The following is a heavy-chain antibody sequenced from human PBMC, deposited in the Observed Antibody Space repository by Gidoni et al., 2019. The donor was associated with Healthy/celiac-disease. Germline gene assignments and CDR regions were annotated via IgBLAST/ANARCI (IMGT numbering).Heavy chain of an antibody. Sequence: QLQLQESGSGLVKPSQTLSLTCAVSGGSISSGGYSWSWIRQPPGKGLEWIGYIYHSGSTYYNPSLKSRVTISVDRSKNQFSLKLSSVTAADTAVYYCARSRRPIAVAVMGYNWFDPWGQGTLVTVSS. J-gene: IGHJ5*02. CDR2: IYHSGST. V-gene: IGHV4-30-2*01. D-gene: IGHD6-19*01. CDR1: GGSISSGGYS. CDR3: ARSRRPIAVAVMGYNWFDP.